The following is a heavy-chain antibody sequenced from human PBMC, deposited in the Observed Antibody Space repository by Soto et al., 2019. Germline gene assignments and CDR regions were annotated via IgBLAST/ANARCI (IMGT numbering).Heavy chain of an antibody. V-gene: IGHV1-3*01. D-gene: IGHD4-17*01. CDR2: INADNGNT. CDR1: GYTFTSYA. CDR3: AREDYGGRPGF. J-gene: IGHJ4*02. Sequence: ASVKVSCKASGYTFTSYAMHWVRQAPGQRLEWMGWINADNGNTKYSQKFQGRVTITRDTSASTAYMELSSLRSEDTAVYYCAREDYGGRPGFWGQGTLVTVSS.